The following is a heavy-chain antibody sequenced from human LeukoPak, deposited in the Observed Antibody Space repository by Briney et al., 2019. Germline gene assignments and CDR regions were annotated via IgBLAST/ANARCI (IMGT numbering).Heavy chain of an antibody. CDR1: GFTFSSYA. Sequence: GGSLRLSCAASGFTFSSYAMSWVRQAPGKGLEWVSVIRDSGGTTYYADSVKGRFTISRDNSKNTLYLQMNSLRAEDTAVYYCAHCSGGTCYSYAFDIWGQGTMVTVSS. CDR3: AHCSGGTCYSYAFDI. CDR2: IRDSGGTT. D-gene: IGHD2-15*01. V-gene: IGHV3-23*01. J-gene: IGHJ3*02.